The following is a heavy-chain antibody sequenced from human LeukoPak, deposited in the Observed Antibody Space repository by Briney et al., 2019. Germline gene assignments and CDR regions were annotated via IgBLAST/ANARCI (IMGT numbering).Heavy chain of an antibody. V-gene: IGHV3-11*01. CDR1: GFTFSDYY. CDR3: ARDGDSSGYYYYYYGVDV. D-gene: IGHD3-22*01. CDR2: ISSSGSTI. Sequence: PGGSLRLSCAASGFTFSDYYMSWIRQAPGKGLEWVSYISSSGSTIYYADSVKGRFTISRDNAKNSLYLQMNSLRAEDTAVYYCARDGDSSGYYYYYYGVDVWGQGTTVTVSS. J-gene: IGHJ6*02.